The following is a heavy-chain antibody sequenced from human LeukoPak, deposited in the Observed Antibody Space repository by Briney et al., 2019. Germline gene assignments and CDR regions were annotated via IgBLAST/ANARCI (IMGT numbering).Heavy chain of an antibody. CDR3: ANLGGGWPFVVVTA. CDR1: GGSFSGYY. J-gene: IGHJ4*02. D-gene: IGHD2-21*02. Sequence: PSETLSLTCAVYGGSFSGYYWSWIRQPPGKGLEWIGEINHSGSTNYNPSLKSRVTISVDTSKNRFSLKLSSVTAADTALYYCANLGGGWPFVVVTAWGQGTLVTVSS. CDR2: INHSGST. V-gene: IGHV4-34*01.